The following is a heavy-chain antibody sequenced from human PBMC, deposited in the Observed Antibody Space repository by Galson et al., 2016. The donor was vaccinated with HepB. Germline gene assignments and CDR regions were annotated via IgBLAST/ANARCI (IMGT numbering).Heavy chain of an antibody. CDR1: GYIFTRYG. CDR2: ISAKNGNI. J-gene: IGHJ6*02. V-gene: IGHV1-18*01. CDR3: ARPRGDYDILTGDYNSYYYGMDV. D-gene: IGHD3-9*01. Sequence: CKASGYIFTRYGISWVRQAPGQGLEWMGWISAKNGNINYAQKLQGRVTMTTDTSTSTAYMELRSLRSDDTAVYYCARPRGDYDILTGDYNSYYYGMDVWGQGTTVTVSS.